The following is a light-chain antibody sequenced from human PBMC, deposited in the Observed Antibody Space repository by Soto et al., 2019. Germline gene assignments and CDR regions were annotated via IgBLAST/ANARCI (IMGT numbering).Light chain of an antibody. J-gene: IGLJ1*01. CDR2: EVS. CDR1: SSDVGGYNY. CDR3: GSYTSSRIYV. Sequence: QSVLTQPASVSVSAGQSITISCTGTSSDVGGYNYVSWYQQHPGKAPKLMIYEVSNRPSGVSDRFSGSKSGNTASLTISGLQAEDEADYYCGSYTSSRIYVFGAGTKVTV. V-gene: IGLV2-14*01.